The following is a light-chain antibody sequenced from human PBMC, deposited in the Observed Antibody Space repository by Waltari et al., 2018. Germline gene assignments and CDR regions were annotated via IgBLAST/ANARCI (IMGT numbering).Light chain of an antibody. V-gene: IGKV3-20*01. J-gene: IGKJ5*01. CDR1: QSVRSNY. Sequence: EIVLTQSPGTLSLSPGERATLSCRASQSVRSNYLAWYQQKPGQAPSLLIYDTFNRATGIPDRFSGSGSGTDFTLIISRLEPEDFALYYCQQYGNTPFTFGQGTRLDIK. CDR2: DTF. CDR3: QQYGNTPFT.